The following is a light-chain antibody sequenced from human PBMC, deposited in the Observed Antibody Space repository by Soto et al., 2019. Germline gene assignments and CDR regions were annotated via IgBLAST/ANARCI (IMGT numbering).Light chain of an antibody. J-gene: IGKJ2*01. CDR1: RSFASSY. Sequence: PGERATLSCRASRSFASSYLGWYQQKPGQAPRLLIYAASSRATGIPDRFSGSVSGTDFTLTINRLEPEDSAVYYCQQYGASPPYTVGQGTKLEI. CDR3: QQYGASPPYT. CDR2: AAS. V-gene: IGKV3-20*01.